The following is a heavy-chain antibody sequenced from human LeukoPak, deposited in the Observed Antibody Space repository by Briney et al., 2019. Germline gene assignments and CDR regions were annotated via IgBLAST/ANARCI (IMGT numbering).Heavy chain of an antibody. D-gene: IGHD3-3*01. CDR2: TRNKANSYTT. CDR1: GFTFSDHY. J-gene: IGHJ6*03. Sequence: GGSLRLSCAASGFTFSDHYMDWVRQAPGKGLEWVGRTRNKANSYTTEYAASVKGRFTISRDDSKNSLYLQMNSLKTEDTAVYYCAREVPDYDFWSGYRYYYYYMDVWGKGTTVTVSS. CDR3: AREVPDYDFWSGYRYYYYYMDV. V-gene: IGHV3-72*01.